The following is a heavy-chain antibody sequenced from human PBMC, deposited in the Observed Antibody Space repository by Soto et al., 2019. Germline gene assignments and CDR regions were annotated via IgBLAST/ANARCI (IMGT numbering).Heavy chain of an antibody. V-gene: IGHV4-59*01. CDR3: ARDCGGPFDS. J-gene: IGHJ4*02. CDR1: GDSISIYY. Sequence: SETLSLTSTVSGDSISIYYWSWIRQPPGKGLEWLGYIYYSGSTDYNPSLKSRVTILVDTSKNQFSLKLTAVTAADTAVYYCARDCGGPFDSWGQGTLVTVSS. D-gene: IGHD2-21*01. CDR2: IYYSGST.